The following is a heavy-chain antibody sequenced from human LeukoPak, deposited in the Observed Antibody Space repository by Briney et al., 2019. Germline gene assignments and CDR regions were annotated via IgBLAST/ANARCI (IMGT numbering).Heavy chain of an antibody. V-gene: IGHV4-34*01. J-gene: IGHJ4*02. D-gene: IGHD3-22*01. Sequence: SETLSLTCAVYGGSFSGYYWSWIRQPPGKGLEWIGEINHSGSTNYNPSLKSRVTISVDTSKNQFSLKLSSVTAADTAVYYCASTMIMGGGFDYWGQGTLVTVSS. CDR2: INHSGST. CDR1: GGSFSGYY. CDR3: ASTMIMGGGFDY.